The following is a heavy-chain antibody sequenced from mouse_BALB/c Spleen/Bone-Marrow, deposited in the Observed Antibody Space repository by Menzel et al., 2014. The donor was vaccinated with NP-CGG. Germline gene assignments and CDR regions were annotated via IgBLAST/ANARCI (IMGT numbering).Heavy chain of an antibody. V-gene: IGHV1-9*01. D-gene: IGHD2-10*01. CDR2: ILPGSGST. J-gene: IGHJ4*01. CDR1: GYTFSSYW. CDR3: ARAYYVNYDAMDY. Sequence: QVQLKQSGAELMKPGASMKISCKATGYTFSSYWIEWVKQRPGHGLEWIGEILPGSGSTNYSERFKGKATFTADTSSNTAYMQLSSLTSEDSAVYYCARAYYVNYDAMDYWGQGTSVTVSS.